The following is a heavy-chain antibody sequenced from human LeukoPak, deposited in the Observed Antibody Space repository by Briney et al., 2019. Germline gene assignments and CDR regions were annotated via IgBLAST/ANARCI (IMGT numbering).Heavy chain of an antibody. V-gene: IGHV1-18*01. Sequence: ASVKVSCKASGYSFITSGISWVRQVPGQGLEWMGWISANDGNTDYAQRLQGRVTMTTDTSTGTAYMEMTSLRFEDTAIYYCARESYYYDSRPDAFDIWGQGTMVTVSS. CDR3: ARESYYYDSRPDAFDI. CDR2: ISANDGNT. D-gene: IGHD3-22*01. J-gene: IGHJ3*02. CDR1: GYSFITSG.